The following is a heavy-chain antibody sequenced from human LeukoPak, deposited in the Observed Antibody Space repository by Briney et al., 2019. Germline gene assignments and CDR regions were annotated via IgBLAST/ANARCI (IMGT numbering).Heavy chain of an antibody. D-gene: IGHD6-13*01. Sequence: SETLSLTCTVSGVSISSSYSYWGWIRQPPGMGLEWIGSIYYSGSTYYNPSLKSRVTISVDTSKNQFSLKLSSVTAADTAVYYCARQSGQQLVFDYWGQGTLVTVSS. CDR3: ARQSGQQLVFDY. CDR1: GVSISSSYSY. J-gene: IGHJ4*02. CDR2: IYYSGST. V-gene: IGHV4-39*01.